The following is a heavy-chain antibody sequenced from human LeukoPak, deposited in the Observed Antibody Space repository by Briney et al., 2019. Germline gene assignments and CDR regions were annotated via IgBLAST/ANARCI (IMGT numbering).Heavy chain of an antibody. CDR3: ARWDYYDSSGYYYGVAFDI. Sequence: SETLSLTCTVSGGXISSYYWSWIRQPPGKGLEWIGYIYYSGSTNYNPSLKSRVTISVDTSKNQFSLKLSSVTAADTAVYYCARWDYYDSSGYYYGVAFDIWGQGTMVTVSS. CDR2: IYYSGST. J-gene: IGHJ3*02. V-gene: IGHV4-59*08. D-gene: IGHD3-22*01. CDR1: GGXISSYY.